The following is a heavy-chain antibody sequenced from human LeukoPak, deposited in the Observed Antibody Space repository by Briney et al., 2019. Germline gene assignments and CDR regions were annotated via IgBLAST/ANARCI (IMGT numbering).Heavy chain of an antibody. V-gene: IGHV4-4*07. CDR1: RGSVTTIC. D-gene: IGHD6-19*01. J-gene: IGHJ4*02. CDR2: IYSSGGT. Sequence: PSETLSPTCTVSRGSVTTICWGCVRQPAEKGLEWIGRIYSSGGTNYNPSLKSRGKMSEDTSKNQFSLKLSSVTAGDTGVYYCAREGGDSSGWYWGYYFDYWGQGTLVTVSS. CDR3: AREGGDSSGWYWGYYFDY.